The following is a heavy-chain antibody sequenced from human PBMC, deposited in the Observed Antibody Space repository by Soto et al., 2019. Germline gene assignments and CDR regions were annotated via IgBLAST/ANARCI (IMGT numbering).Heavy chain of an antibody. CDR3: ARGSGDG. CDR1: GGSFSGYY. Sequence: SETLSLTCAVYGGSFSGYYWSWIRQPPGKGLEWIGEIYHSGSTNYNPSLKSRVTISVDTSKNQFSLKLSSVTAADTAVYYCARGSGDGWGQGTLVTVSS. CDR2: IYHSGST. J-gene: IGHJ4*02. D-gene: IGHD3-10*01. V-gene: IGHV4-34*09.